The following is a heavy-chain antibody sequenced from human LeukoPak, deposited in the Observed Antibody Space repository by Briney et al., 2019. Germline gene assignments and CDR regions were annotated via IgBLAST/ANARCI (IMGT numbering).Heavy chain of an antibody. CDR3: ARALLVAWLLT. V-gene: IGHV3-33*01. CDR2: IWYDGSNK. Sequence: GGSLRLSCAASGFTFSSYGMHWVRQAPGKGLEWVAVIWYDGSNKYYADSVKGRFTISRDNSKNTLYLQMNSLRAEDTAVYYCARALLVAWLLTWGQGTLVTVSS. D-gene: IGHD3-9*01. J-gene: IGHJ5*02. CDR1: GFTFSSYG.